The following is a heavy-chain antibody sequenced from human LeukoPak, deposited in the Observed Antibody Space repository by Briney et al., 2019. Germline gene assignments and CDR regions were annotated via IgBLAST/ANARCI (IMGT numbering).Heavy chain of an antibody. D-gene: IGHD3-22*01. J-gene: IGHJ3*02. Sequence: SETLSHTCTVSGASISSYYWNWIRQPAGKGLEWIGRIDTSGSTNYNPSLKSRVTMSVDTSKNQFSLKVTSVTAADTAVYYCARVGNYYDSSGYYSYAFDIWGQGTMVTVSS. V-gene: IGHV4-4*07. CDR3: ARVGNYYDSSGYYSYAFDI. CDR2: IDTSGST. CDR1: GASISSYY.